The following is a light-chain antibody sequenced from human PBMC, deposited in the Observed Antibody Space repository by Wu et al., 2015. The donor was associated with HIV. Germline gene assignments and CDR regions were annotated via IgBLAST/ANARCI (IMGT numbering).Light chain of an antibody. CDR1: QGISNS. Sequence: DIQMTQSPSSLSASGGDRVTITCRASQGISNSLAWYQQKPGKAPKLLLSAASRLESGVPSRFSGSGSGTDYTLTISSLQPEDVATYYCQKYNTAPWTFGQGTKVEMK. J-gene: IGKJ1*01. CDR3: QKYNTAPWT. CDR2: AAS. V-gene: IGKV1-NL1*01.